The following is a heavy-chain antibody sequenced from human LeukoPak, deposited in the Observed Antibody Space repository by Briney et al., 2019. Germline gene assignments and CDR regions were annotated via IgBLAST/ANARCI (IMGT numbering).Heavy chain of an antibody. J-gene: IGHJ4*02. CDR1: GFTFSDYY. D-gene: IGHD4-23*01. Sequence: GGSLRLSCAASGFTFSDYYMSWIRQAPGKGLEWVANVKPDESEKYYGDSVKGRFTISRDNAKNSLYLQMHSLRVDDTAVYYCVTHEVTVITRSTFDYWGQGTLLTVPS. V-gene: IGHV3-7*01. CDR3: VTHEVTVITRSTFDY. CDR2: VKPDESEK.